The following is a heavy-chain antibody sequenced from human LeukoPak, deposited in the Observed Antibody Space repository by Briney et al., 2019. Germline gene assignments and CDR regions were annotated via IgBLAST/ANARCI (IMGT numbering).Heavy chain of an antibody. CDR1: GGSLSNYY. Sequence: PSETPSLTCAVYGGSLSNYYWSWVRQPPGKGLEWIGEITHHGRTNYNPSLKSRVTISRDTSKNQFSLKMNSVSAADTALYYCAPIYGDYSDFDSWGQGTLVTVSS. CDR3: APIYGDYSDFDS. J-gene: IGHJ4*02. D-gene: IGHD4-17*01. V-gene: IGHV4-34*01. CDR2: ITHHGRT.